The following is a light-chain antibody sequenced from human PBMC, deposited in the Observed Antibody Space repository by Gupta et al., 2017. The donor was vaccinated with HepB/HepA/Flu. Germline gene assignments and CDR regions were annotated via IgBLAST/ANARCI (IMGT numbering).Light chain of an antibody. V-gene: IGKV1-9*01. CDR3: QQFNSYPIT. CDR2: TAS. J-gene: IGKJ5*01. Sequence: DIQLTQSPSFLSASVGHRVTITCRTSQDINSYLIWYQQKPGKAPNLLIYTASTLQGGVPSRFSGSGSGTEFTLTISSLQPEDFATYYCQQFNSYPITFGQGTRLDIK. CDR1: QDINSY.